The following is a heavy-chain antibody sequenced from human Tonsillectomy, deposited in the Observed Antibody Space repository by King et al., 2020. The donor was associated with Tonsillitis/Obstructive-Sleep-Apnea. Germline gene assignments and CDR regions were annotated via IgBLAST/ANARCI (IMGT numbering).Heavy chain of an antibody. CDR2: MSYDGSNK. J-gene: IGHJ4*02. CDR1: GFTFSSYG. D-gene: IGHD3-10*01. V-gene: IGHV3-30*18. CDR3: AXEXXXXXXSXXXXMGXXY. Sequence: VQLVESXGGVVQPGRSLRLSCAASGFTFSSYGMXWVRQAPGKGLEWVAVMSYDGSNKYYADSVKGRFTISRDNSKNTLYLQMNSLRAEDTAVYYCAXEXXXXXXSXXXXMGXXYWGXXXLXTV.